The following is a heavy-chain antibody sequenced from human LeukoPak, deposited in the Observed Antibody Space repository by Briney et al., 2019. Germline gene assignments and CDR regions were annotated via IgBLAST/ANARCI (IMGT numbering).Heavy chain of an antibody. D-gene: IGHD3-22*01. CDR1: GGSISSGGYY. Sequence: SETLSLTCTVSGGSISSGGYYWSWIRQHPGKGLEWIGYIYYSGSTYYNPSLKSRVTISVDTSKNQFSLKLSSVTAADTAVYYCARESTMIVSYFDYWGQGTLVTVSS. J-gene: IGHJ4*02. CDR3: ARESTMIVSYFDY. CDR2: IYYSGST. V-gene: IGHV4-31*03.